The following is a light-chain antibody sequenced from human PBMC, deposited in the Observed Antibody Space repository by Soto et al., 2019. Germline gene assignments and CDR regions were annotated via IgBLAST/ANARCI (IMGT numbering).Light chain of an antibody. CDR1: SGDVGAHDR. V-gene: IGLV2-11*01. J-gene: IGLJ3*02. CDR2: DVT. Sequence: QSALTQPRSVSGSPGQSVTISCTGTSGDVGAHDRVSWYQHHPTKAPKLIIYDVTNRPSGVPYRFSGSKSGSTASLTISGLQAEDEADYYCCSHAGGSSWVFGGGTKL. CDR3: CSHAGGSSWV.